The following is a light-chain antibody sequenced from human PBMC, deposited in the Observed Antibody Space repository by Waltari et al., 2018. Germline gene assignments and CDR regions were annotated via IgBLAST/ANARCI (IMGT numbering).Light chain of an antibody. J-gene: IGLJ2*01. Sequence: QSVLTQPPSASATAGQRVTISCSGSGSNIGTNTVNWYQQVPGTAPKLVIYGNNQRPPGVPDRSSGSKSGSSCSLAISGLRSEDEADYYCSSWDGSLSGLVFGGGTRLTVL. CDR1: GSNIGTNT. CDR2: GNN. V-gene: IGLV1-44*01. CDR3: SSWDGSLSGLV.